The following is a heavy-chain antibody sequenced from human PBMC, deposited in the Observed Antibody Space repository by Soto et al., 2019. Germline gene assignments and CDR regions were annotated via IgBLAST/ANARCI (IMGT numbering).Heavy chain of an antibody. D-gene: IGHD3-3*01. J-gene: IGHJ6*02. Sequence: QVQLVQSGAEVKKPGASVKVSCKASGYTFTNSGISWVRQAPGQGLEWMGWISTDNGNTNYAQHLQGRVSMTTDTSTSTAYMDLRSLRSDDTAVYCARDQGITTFGVYSMYYYGMDVWGQGTTVTVSS. CDR1: GYTFTNSG. CDR2: ISTDNGNT. CDR3: ARDQGITTFGVYSMYYYGMDV. V-gene: IGHV1-18*01.